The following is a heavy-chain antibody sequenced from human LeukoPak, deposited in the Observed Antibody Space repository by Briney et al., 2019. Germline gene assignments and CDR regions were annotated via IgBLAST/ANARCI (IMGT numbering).Heavy chain of an antibody. J-gene: IGHJ5*02. CDR2: IYYRGST. Sequence: SETLSLTCTVSGGSISSSSYYWSWIRQPPGKGLEWIGYIYYRGSTNYNPSLKSRVSMSGDTSKNQISLKLSSVTAADTAVYYCARDRYYYDSSGTRWFDPWGQGILVTVSS. D-gene: IGHD3-22*01. CDR1: GGSISSSSYY. CDR3: ARDRYYYDSSGTRWFDP. V-gene: IGHV4-61*01.